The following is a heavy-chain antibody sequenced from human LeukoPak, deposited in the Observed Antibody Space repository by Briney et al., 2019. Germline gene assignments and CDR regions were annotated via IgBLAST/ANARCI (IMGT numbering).Heavy chain of an antibody. CDR2: INHSGST. J-gene: IGHJ4*02. D-gene: IGHD3-3*01. V-gene: IGHV4-34*01. Sequence: SETLSLTCAVYGGSFSGYYWSWIRQPPGKGLEWIGEINHSGSTNYNPSLKSRVTISVDTSKNQFSLKLSSVTAADTAVYYCARASGIRGFWSGYYFGSRLDYWGQGTLVTVSS. CDR3: ARASGIRGFWSGYYFGSRLDY. CDR1: GGSFSGYY.